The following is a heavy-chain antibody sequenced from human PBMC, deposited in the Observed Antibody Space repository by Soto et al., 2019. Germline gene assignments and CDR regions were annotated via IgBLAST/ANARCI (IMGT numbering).Heavy chain of an antibody. CDR3: ARGLYYILNFPGRYYGMDV. CDR2: INHSGTT. CDR1: GGSFSGYY. J-gene: IGHJ6*02. D-gene: IGHD2-8*01. Sequence: SETLSLTCAVYGGSFSGYYWSWIRQPPGKGLEWIGEINHSGTTNYNPSLNSRVTISVDTSKNQFSLKLSSVTAADTAVYYCARGLYYILNFPGRYYGMDVWGQGTTVTVSS. V-gene: IGHV4-34*01.